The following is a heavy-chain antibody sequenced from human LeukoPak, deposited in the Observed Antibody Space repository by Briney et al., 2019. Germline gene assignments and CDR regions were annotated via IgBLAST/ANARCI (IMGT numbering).Heavy chain of an antibody. CDR1: GGSISSYY. CDR3: ARASSGWYNWFDP. V-gene: IGHV4-59*01. D-gene: IGHD6-19*01. J-gene: IGHJ5*02. CDR2: IYYSGST. Sequence: SETLSLTCTVSGGSISSYYWSWLRQSPGKGLEWIGYIYYSGSTNFNPSLKSRVTISVDTSKNQFSLKLSSVTAADTAVYCCARASSGWYNWFDPWGQGTLVTVSS.